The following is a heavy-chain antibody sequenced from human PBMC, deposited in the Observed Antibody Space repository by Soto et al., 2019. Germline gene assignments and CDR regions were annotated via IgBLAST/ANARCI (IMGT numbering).Heavy chain of an antibody. J-gene: IGHJ6*02. CDR3: ARHVTSSRGGYYYYYYGMDV. CDR1: GGSFSGYY. CDR2: INHSGST. V-gene: IGHV4-34*01. D-gene: IGHD2-2*01. Sequence: SETLSLTCAVYGGSFSGYYWSWIRQPPGKGLEGIGEINHSGSTNYNPSLKSRVTISVDTSKNQFSLKLSSVTAADTAVYYCARHVTSSRGGYYYYYYGMDVWGQGTTVTVSS.